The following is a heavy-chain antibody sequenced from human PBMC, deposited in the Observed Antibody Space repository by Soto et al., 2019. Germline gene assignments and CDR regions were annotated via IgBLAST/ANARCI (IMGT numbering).Heavy chain of an antibody. CDR2: INPNSGGT. CDR3: ARDRGAMGFDY. D-gene: IGHD5-18*01. V-gene: IGHV1-2*02. CDR1: GCTFTGYY. J-gene: IGHJ4*02. Sequence: ASVEVSCKACGCTFTGYYMHWVRQAPGQGLEWMGWINPNSGGTNYAQKFQGRVTMTRDTSISTAYMELSRLRSDDTAVYYCARDRGAMGFDYWGQGTLVTVSS.